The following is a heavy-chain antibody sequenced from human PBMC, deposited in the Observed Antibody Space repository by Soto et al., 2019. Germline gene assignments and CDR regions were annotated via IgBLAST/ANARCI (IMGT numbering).Heavy chain of an antibody. CDR2: ISGSGGST. CDR3: AKDLPTYYDILTGPRGSFQH. V-gene: IGHV3-23*01. Sequence: PGGSLRLSCAASGFTFSSYAMSWVRQAPGKGLEWVSAISGSGGSTYYADSVKGRFTISRDNSKNTLYLQMNSLRAEDTAVYYCAKDLPTYYDILTGPRGSFQHWGQGTLVTVSS. J-gene: IGHJ1*01. CDR1: GFTFSSYA. D-gene: IGHD3-9*01.